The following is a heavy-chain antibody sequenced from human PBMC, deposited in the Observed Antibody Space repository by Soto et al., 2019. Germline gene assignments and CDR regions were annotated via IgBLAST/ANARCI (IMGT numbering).Heavy chain of an antibody. D-gene: IGHD6-6*01. V-gene: IGHV3-48*03. CDR1: GFTFSSYE. CDR2: ISSSGSTI. Sequence: GSLRLSCAASGFTFSSYEMNWVRQAPGKGLEWVSYISSSGSTIYYADSVKGRFTISRDNAKNSLYLQMNSLRAEDTAVYYCARSAVSIAAHFDLGYWGQGTLVTVSA. J-gene: IGHJ4*02. CDR3: ARSAVSIAAHFDLGY.